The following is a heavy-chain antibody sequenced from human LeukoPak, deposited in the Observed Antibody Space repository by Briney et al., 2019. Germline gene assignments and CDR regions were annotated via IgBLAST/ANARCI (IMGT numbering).Heavy chain of an antibody. D-gene: IGHD6-6*01. CDR1: GGSISSYF. V-gene: IGHV4-59*01. CDR3: ARATSSSSPFYSGMDV. J-gene: IGHJ6*02. Sequence: SETLSLTCTVSGGSISSYFWSWIRQAPGKGLEWVGDISYSGSTNYNPSLKSRVTISVDTSKYQFSLKLSSVTAADSDMYYCARATSSSSPFYSGMDVWGQGTTVTVSS. CDR2: ISYSGST.